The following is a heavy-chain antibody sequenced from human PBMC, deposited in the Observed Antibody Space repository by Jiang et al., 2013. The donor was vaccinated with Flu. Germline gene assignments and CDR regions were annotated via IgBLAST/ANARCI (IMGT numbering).Heavy chain of an antibody. CDR2: ISYDGSNK. CDR1: GFTFSSYA. D-gene: IGHD2-15*01. Sequence: ESGGGVVQPGRSLRLSCAASGFTFSSYAMHWVRQAPGKGLEWVAVISYDGSNKYYADSVKGRFTISRDNSKNTLYLQMNSLRAEDTAVYYCARAYCSGGSCHLFDYWGQGTLVTVSS. J-gene: IGHJ4*02. CDR3: ARAYCSGGSCHLFDY. V-gene: IGHV3-30-3*01.